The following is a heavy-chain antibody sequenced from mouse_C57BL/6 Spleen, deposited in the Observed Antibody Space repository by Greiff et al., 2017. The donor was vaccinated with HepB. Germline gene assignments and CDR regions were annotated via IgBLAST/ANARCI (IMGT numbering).Heavy chain of an antibody. Sequence: EVKLMESGGGLVQPGGSMKLSCAASGFTFSDAWMDWVRQSPEKGLEWVAEIRNKANNHETYYAESVKGRFTISRDDSKSSVYLQMNSLRAEDTGIYYCTRANWDYFDYWGQGTTLTVSS. CDR2: IRNKANNHET. V-gene: IGHV6-6*01. CDR3: TRANWDYFDY. CDR1: GFTFSDAW. J-gene: IGHJ2*01. D-gene: IGHD4-1*02.